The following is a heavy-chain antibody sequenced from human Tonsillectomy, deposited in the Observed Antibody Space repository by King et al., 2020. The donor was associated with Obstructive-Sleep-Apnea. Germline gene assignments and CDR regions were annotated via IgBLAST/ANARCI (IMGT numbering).Heavy chain of an antibody. V-gene: IGHV3-9*01. J-gene: IGHJ3*02. Sequence: VQLVESGGGLVQPGRSLRLSCAASGFTFDDYAMHWVRQAPGKGLEWVSGISWNSGSIGYADSVKGRFTISRDNAKNSLYLQMNSLRAEDTALYYCATARLKWLREAFDIWGQGTMVTVSS. CDR2: ISWNSGSI. D-gene: IGHD6-19*01. CDR3: ATARLKWLREAFDI. CDR1: GFTFDDYA.